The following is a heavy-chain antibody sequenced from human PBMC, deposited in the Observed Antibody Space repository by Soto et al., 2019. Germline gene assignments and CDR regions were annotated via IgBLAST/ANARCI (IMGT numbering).Heavy chain of an antibody. D-gene: IGHD3-10*01. CDR3: AADPGGGGY. J-gene: IGHJ4*02. CDR1: GFTVSNNY. V-gene: IGHV3-53*01. CDR2: IYSGGYT. Sequence: EVQLVESGGGLIQPGGSLRLSCAVSGFTVSNNYMSWVRQAPGKGLEGVSVIYSGGYTAYGDSVKGRFTISRDNSKNTQLLQTSSRRPDGGAFYYGAADPGGGGYWGQGTLVTVSS.